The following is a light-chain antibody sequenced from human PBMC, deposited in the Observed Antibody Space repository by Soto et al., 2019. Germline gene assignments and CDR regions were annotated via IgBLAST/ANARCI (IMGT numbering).Light chain of an antibody. J-gene: IGKJ2*01. CDR2: GAS. V-gene: IGKV3-20*01. Sequence: EIVLTQSPGTLSLSPGERATLSCRASQSVNSSYLSWYQQKPGQAPRLLIYGASDRATGIPDRFSASGSGTDLTLTISRLEPEDFAVYYCQQYGSSPPYTFGQGTKLEIK. CDR1: QSVNSSY. CDR3: QQYGSSPPYT.